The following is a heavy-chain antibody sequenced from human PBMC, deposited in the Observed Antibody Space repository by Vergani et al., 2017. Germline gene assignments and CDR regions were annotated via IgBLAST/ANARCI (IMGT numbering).Heavy chain of an antibody. D-gene: IGHD5-18*01. V-gene: IGHV1-2*02. CDR1: GYTFTGYY. J-gene: IGHJ6*02. CDR2: INPNSGGT. Sequence: QVQLVQSGDEVKKPGASVKVSCKASGYTFTGYYLQWVPQAPGQGLEWMGWINPNSGGTNYAQKFQGRVTMTRDTSISPAYMELSSLRADDTAVYYCAKRVYSYGYEDYFMDVWGQGTTVTVSS. CDR3: AKRVYSYGYEDYFMDV.